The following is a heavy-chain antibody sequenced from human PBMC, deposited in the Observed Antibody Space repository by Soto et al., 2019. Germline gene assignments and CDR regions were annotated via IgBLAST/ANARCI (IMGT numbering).Heavy chain of an antibody. V-gene: IGHV1-18*01. CDR2: ISTYTGNT. CDR3: ARGYYYGSGRPTPGGMDV. CDR1: GYTFTNYD. Sequence: QVHLVQSGAEVKKPGASVKVSCKASGYTFTNYDINWVRQAPGQGLEWMGWISTYTGNTNYAQKLQGRVTMTTDTPTSTAYMELRSQRSDDTAVYYCARGYYYGSGRPTPGGMDVWGQGTTVTVSS. D-gene: IGHD3-10*01. J-gene: IGHJ6*02.